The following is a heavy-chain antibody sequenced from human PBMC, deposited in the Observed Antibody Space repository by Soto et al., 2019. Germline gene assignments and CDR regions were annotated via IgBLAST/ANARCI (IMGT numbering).Heavy chain of an antibody. CDR3: ARSLSALFSLGDFNY. Sequence: EVHLLESGGGLVQPGGSLRLSCAASRFTFSRYALNWVRQAPGKGLEWVAEISGSGTSTYYAPSVKGRFIISSDSSKNTFYLRMNSLRAEDTAMYYCARSLSALFSLGDFNYWGQGALVTVSS. V-gene: IGHV3-23*01. D-gene: IGHD2-21*01. CDR2: ISGSGTST. CDR1: RFTFSRYA. J-gene: IGHJ4*02.